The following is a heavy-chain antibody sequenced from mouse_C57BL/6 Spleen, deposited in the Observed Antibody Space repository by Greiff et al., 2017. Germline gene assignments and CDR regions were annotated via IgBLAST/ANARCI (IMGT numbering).Heavy chain of an antibody. CDR2: IHPNSGST. CDR1: GYTFTSYW. J-gene: IGHJ2*01. V-gene: IGHV1-64*01. D-gene: IGHD1-1*01. CDR3: ARSVDYYGSSYNY. Sequence: VQLQQPGAELVKPGASVKLSCKASGYTFTSYWMHWVKQRPGQGLEWIGMIHPNSGSTNYNEKFKSKATLTVDKSSSTAYMQLSSLTSEDSAVYYCARSVDYYGSSYNYWGQGTTLTVSS.